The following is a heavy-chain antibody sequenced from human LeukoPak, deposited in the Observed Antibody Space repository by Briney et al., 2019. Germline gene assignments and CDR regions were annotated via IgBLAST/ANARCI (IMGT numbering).Heavy chain of an antibody. V-gene: IGHV3-23*01. D-gene: IGHD4-17*01. Sequence: LTGGSLRLSCAASGFTFSSYAMSWVRQAPGKGLEWVSAISGSGGSTYYADSVKGRFTISRDNSKNTLFLQTNSLRADDTAIYYCAKNLESYGDSSTEYWGQGTLVTVSS. CDR1: GFTFSSYA. CDR3: AKNLESYGDSSTEY. CDR2: ISGSGGST. J-gene: IGHJ4*02.